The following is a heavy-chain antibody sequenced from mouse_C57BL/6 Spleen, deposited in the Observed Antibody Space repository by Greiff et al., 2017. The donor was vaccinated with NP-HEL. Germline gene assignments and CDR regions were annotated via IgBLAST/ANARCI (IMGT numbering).Heavy chain of an antibody. CDR1: GYTFTSYD. V-gene: IGHV1-85*01. CDR3: AGSSAYYAMDY. D-gene: IGHD3-2*02. Sequence: QVQLQQSGPELVKPGASVKLSCKASGYTFTSYDINWVKQRPGQGLEWIGWIYPRDGSTKYNEKFKGKATLTVDTSSSTAYMELHSLTSEDSAVYFCAGSSAYYAMDYWGQGTSVTVSS. CDR2: IYPRDGST. J-gene: IGHJ4*01.